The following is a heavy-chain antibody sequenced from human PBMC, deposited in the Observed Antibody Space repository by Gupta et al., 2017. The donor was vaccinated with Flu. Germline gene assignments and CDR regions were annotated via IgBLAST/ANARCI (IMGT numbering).Heavy chain of an antibody. J-gene: IGHJ4*02. V-gene: IGHV1-3*01. CDR2: INAADGNT. CDR1: EYAFSRYA. CDR3: ARGAAYCTNGVCSWGYYFEF. Sequence: QVHLVQSGAEVQKPGASVKVSCKAPEYAFSRYAIYWVRQAPGPRLEWMGRINAADGNTKYSQMFQDRVTITRDTSASTAYLELNDLRSEDTAVYYCARGAAYCTNGVCSWGYYFEFWGQGTLVTVSS. D-gene: IGHD2-8*01.